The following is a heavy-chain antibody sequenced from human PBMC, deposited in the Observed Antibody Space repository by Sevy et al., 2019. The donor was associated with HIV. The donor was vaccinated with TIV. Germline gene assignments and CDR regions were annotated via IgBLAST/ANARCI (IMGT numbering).Heavy chain of an antibody. J-gene: IGHJ4*02. V-gene: IGHV3-48*02. CDR3: ARVVLYYDANYCEY. CDR2: ISGTSGTI. D-gene: IGHD3-22*01. CDR1: GFSFSQYS. Sequence: GGSLRLSCAASGFSFSQYSMNWVRQAPGKGLEWLSYISGTSGTIYYAASVKGRFTISRDNAKNSVYLQMNSLRDEDTAVYYCARVVLYYDANYCEYWGQGALLTVSS.